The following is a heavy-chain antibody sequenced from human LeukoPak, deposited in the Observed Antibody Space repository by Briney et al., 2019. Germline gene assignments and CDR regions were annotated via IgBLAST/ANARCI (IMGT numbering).Heavy chain of an antibody. Sequence: ASVKVSCKVSGYTLNKLSMHWVRQAPGKGLEWMGIINPSGGSTSYAQKFQGRVTMTRDMSTSTVYMELSSLRSEDTAVYYCARGSSTKNYDILAGYFTGNYWGQGTLVTVSS. CDR2: INPSGGST. V-gene: IGHV1-46*02. J-gene: IGHJ4*02. CDR3: ARGSSTKNYDILAGYFTGNY. D-gene: IGHD3-9*01. CDR1: GYTLNKLS.